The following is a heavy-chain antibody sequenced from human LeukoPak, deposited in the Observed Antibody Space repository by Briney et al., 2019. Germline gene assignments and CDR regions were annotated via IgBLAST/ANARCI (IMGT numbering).Heavy chain of an antibody. Sequence: ASVKVSCKASGYTFTGYYMHWVRQAPGQGLEWMGWINPNSGGTNYAQKFQGRVTMTRDTSISTAYMELSRLRSEDTAVYYCARDGSGYDRGAFDIWGQGTMVTVSS. CDR3: ARDGSGYDRGAFDI. CDR2: INPNSGGT. V-gene: IGHV1-2*02. J-gene: IGHJ3*02. CDR1: GYTFTGYY. D-gene: IGHD5-12*01.